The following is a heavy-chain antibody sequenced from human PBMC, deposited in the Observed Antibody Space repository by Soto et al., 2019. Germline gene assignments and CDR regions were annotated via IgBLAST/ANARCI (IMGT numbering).Heavy chain of an antibody. CDR1: GFTFSSYD. CDR3: VKRTTLDFYGLDV. D-gene: IGHD3-3*01. Sequence: GSLRLSCSASGFTFSSYDMHWVRQAPGKGLEYVSAIGSNGGSTYYAVSVKGRFIISRDNVKNILHLQMSGLRAEDTAVYYCVKRTTLDFYGLDVWGQGTTVTVSS. CDR2: IGSNGGST. V-gene: IGHV3-64D*08. J-gene: IGHJ6*02.